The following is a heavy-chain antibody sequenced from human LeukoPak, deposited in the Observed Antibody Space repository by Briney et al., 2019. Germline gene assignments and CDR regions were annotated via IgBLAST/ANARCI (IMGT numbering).Heavy chain of an antibody. D-gene: IGHD3-3*01. V-gene: IGHV1-69*13. Sequence: SVKVSCKASGGTFSSYAISWVRQAPGQGLEWMGGIIPIFGTANYAQKFQGRVTITADESTSTAYMELSSLRSEDTAVYYCARVSSLDFWSGYPMDVWGQGTAVTVSS. CDR1: GGTFSSYA. CDR2: IIPIFGTA. CDR3: ARVSSLDFWSGYPMDV. J-gene: IGHJ6*02.